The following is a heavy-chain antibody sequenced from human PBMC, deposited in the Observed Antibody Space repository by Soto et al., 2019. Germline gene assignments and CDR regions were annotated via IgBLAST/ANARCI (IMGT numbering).Heavy chain of an antibody. V-gene: IGHV4-34*01. J-gene: IGHJ6*03. Sequence: QVQLQQWGAGLLKPSETLSLTCAVYGGSFSGYYWSWIRQTPGKGLEWIGEINDSGSTNYNPSIKSRVTILVDTLHMLFSLKLSSVTAAGAAVDYCARDILLWFGELSRRGGYYYCMDVWGKGTTVTVSS. D-gene: IGHD3-10*01. CDR3: ARDILLWFGELSRRGGYYYCMDV. CDR2: INDSGST. CDR1: GGSFSGYY.